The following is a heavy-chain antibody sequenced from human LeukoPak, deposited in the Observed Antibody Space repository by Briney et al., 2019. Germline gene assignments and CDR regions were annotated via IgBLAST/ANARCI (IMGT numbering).Heavy chain of an antibody. CDR1: GFTFTSYS. D-gene: IGHD6-13*01. Sequence: PGGSLRLSCAASGFTFTSYSMNWVRQAPGKGLEWVSSISSSSSYIYYADSVKGRFTISRDSAKNSLYLQMNSLRAEDTAVYYCASDSRNYFDYWGQGTLVTVSS. CDR3: ASDSRNYFDY. J-gene: IGHJ4*02. CDR2: ISSSSSYI. V-gene: IGHV3-21*01.